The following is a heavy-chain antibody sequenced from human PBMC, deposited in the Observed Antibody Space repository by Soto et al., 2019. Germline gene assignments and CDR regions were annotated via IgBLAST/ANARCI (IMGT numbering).Heavy chain of an antibody. D-gene: IGHD6-13*01. CDR1: GFTCRSDG. CDR3: ARDGSSWNLLQYFDY. J-gene: IGHJ4*02. Sequence: QVQLVETAGGVVQPRRSLRLSCASSGFTCRSDGMHSVSLSPGKGLAWVAVIWYEGRNKYYADSVKGQFTIARDKSKNTQYLQMNSLRAENTAVYYWARDGSSWNLLQYFDYWGQGTLVTVSS. V-gene: IGHV3-33*01. CDR2: IWYEGRNK.